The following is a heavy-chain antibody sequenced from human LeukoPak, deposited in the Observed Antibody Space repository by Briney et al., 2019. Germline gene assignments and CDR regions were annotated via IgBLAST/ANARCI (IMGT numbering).Heavy chain of an antibody. CDR1: VYTFCRFA. CDR2: ITGRGGST. V-gene: IGHV3-23*01. D-gene: IGHD6-19*01. Sequence: GGSLRLSCAASVYTFCRFAMSCVSDARGKGLECVSAITGRGGSTYYPDSVKGRFTISRDNSKNTLYLQMNSLRAEDTAVYYCAKDRGGWYGDYFDYWGQGTLVTVSS. CDR3: AKDRGGWYGDYFDY. J-gene: IGHJ4*02.